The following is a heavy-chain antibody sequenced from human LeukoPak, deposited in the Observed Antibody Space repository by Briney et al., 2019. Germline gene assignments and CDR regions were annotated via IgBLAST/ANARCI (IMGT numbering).Heavy chain of an antibody. V-gene: IGHV1-18*01. CDR2: IRAYNGNT. D-gene: IGHD6-19*01. CDR1: GYTFTSYG. CDR3: AGDELQWLDSAGYYYYYYMDV. Sequence: ASVKVSCKAAGYTFTSYGISWVRQAPGQGLEWMGWIRAYNGNTNYAQKLQGRVTMTTDTSTSTAYMELRSLRCDDTAVDYCAGDELQWLDSAGYYYYYYMDVWGKGTTVTVSS. J-gene: IGHJ6*03.